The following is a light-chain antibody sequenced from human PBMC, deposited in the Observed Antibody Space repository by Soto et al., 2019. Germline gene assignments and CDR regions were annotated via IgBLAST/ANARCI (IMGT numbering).Light chain of an antibody. CDR1: QSISTW. J-gene: IGKJ2*01. CDR3: QQYNGYPHT. Sequence: DIQMTQSPSTLSASVGDRVTITCRASQSISTWLAWYQQKPGKAPKLLIYKASSLRNGVPSRFSGGGSGTEFTLTSSSLQPDDFASYYCQQYNGYPHTFGQGTKLEIK. V-gene: IGKV1-5*03. CDR2: KAS.